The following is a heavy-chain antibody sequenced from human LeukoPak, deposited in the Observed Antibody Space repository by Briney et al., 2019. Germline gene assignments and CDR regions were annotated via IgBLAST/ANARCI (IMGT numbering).Heavy chain of an antibody. J-gene: IGHJ5*02. CDR2: IIPIFGIA. V-gene: IGHV1-69*04. CDR3: ARDLEPWPEKNWFDP. Sequence: SVKVSCKASGGTFSSYAISWVRQAPGQGLEWMGRIIPIFGIANYAQKFQGRVTITADKSTSTAYMELSSLRSKDTAVYYCARDLEPWPEKNWFDPWGQGTLVTVSS. D-gene: IGHD1-14*01. CDR1: GGTFSSYA.